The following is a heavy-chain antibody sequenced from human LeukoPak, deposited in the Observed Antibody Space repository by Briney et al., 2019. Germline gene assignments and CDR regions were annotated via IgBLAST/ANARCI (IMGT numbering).Heavy chain of an antibody. CDR2: IYYSGST. V-gene: IGHV4-59*01. D-gene: IGHD3-22*01. CDR1: GGSIIHYY. CDR3: ARAADYYGDSGYLGPFDY. Sequence: SETLSLTCTDSGGSIIHYYWSWIRQPPGKGLEWIGYIYYSGSTNYNPSLKSRVTISLDTSKNHFSLKLSSVTAADTSVYYCARAADYYGDSGYLGPFDYWGQGTLVTVSS. J-gene: IGHJ4*02.